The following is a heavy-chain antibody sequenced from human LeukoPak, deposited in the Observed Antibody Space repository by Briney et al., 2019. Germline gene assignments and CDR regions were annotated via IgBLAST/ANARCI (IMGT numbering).Heavy chain of an antibody. D-gene: IGHD3-3*01. J-gene: IGHJ3*02. CDR1: GYTFTSYD. Sequence: ASVKVSCKASGYTFTSYDINWVRQATGQGLEWMGWMNPNSGNTGYAQKFQGRVTITRNTSISTAYMELSSLRSEDTAVYYCARGRTYYDFWSGSPRGDAFDIWGQGTMVTVSS. CDR3: ARGRTYYDFWSGSPRGDAFDI. V-gene: IGHV1-8*03. CDR2: MNPNSGNT.